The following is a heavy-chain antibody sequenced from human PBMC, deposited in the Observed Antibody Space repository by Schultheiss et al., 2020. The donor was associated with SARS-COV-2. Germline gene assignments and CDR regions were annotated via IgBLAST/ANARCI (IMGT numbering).Heavy chain of an antibody. V-gene: IGHV3-48*01. CDR2: ISSSSSTI. CDR1: GFTFSSYS. Sequence: GGSLRLSCTASGFTFSSYSMNWVRQAPGKGLEWVSYISSSSSTIYYADSVKGRFTISRDNVKNSLYLQMNSLRAEDTAVYYCARDYPLSKDIVVVPAAISYFDYWGQGTLVTVSS. J-gene: IGHJ4*02. CDR3: ARDYPLSKDIVVVPAAISYFDY. D-gene: IGHD2-2*01.